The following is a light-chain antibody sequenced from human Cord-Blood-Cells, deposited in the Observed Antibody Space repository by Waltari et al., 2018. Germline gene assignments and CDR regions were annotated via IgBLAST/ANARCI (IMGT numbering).Light chain of an antibody. J-gene: IGKJ2*01. CDR2: GVS. CDR1: QSVSSSY. V-gene: IGKV3D-7*01. CDR3: QQDYNLPYT. Sequence: EIVMTQSPATLSLSPGERATLSCRASQSVSSSYLSWYQQKPGQAPRLLIYGVSTRATGIPARFSGSGSGTDFTLTISSLQPEDFAVYYCQQDYNLPYTFGQGTKLEIK.